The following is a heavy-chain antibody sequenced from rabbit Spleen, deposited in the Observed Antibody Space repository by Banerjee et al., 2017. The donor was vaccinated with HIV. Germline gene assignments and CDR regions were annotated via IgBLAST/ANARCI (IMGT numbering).Heavy chain of an antibody. V-gene: IGHV1S43*01. CDR3: ARSSGALHDMDL. CDR1: GVSFSDNHY. Sequence: QEQLEESGGGLVKPGGTLTLTCTASGVSFSDNHYMCWVRQAPGKGLEWIGYINTGSGSTYYASWAKGRFTITRSTSLSTVTLQLNSLTGADTATYFCARSSGALHDMDLWGPGTLVTVS. D-gene: IGHD1-1*01. J-gene: IGHJ6*01. CDR2: INTGSGST.